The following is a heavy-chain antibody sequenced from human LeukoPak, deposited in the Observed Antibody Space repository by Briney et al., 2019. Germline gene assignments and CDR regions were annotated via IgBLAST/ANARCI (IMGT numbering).Heavy chain of an antibody. D-gene: IGHD5-18*01. CDR2: IYYSGST. Sequence: SETLSLTCTVSSGSISTSNYYWGWIRQPPGKGLEWIGSIYYSGSTYYNPSLKSRVTVSVDTSKNQFSLKLSSVTAADTAVYYCARVNSYDNYYFDYWGQGTLVTVSS. V-gene: IGHV4-39*01. CDR1: SGSISTSNYY. CDR3: ARVNSYDNYYFDY. J-gene: IGHJ4*02.